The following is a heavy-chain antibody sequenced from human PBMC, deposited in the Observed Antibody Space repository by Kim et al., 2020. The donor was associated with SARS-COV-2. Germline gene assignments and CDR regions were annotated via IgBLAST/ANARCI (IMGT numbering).Heavy chain of an antibody. CDR3: ARDYDYGAYGMDV. CDR2: IWYDGSNK. J-gene: IGHJ6*02. D-gene: IGHD3-3*01. V-gene: IGHV3-33*01. Sequence: GGSLRLSCAASGFTFSSYGMHWVRQAPGKGLEWVAVIWYDGSNKYYADSVKGRFTISRDNSKNTLYLQMNSLRAEDTAVYYCARDYDYGAYGMDVWGQGTTVTVSS. CDR1: GFTFSSYG.